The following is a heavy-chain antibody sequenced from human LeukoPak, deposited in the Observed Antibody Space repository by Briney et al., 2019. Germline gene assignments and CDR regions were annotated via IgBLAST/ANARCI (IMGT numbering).Heavy chain of an antibody. CDR2: INHGGDT. Sequence: SETLSLTCAVSGGSFSDYYWSWIGQPPGKELEWIGEINHGGDTNYNPSLKRRVTISVDRSKNQFSLKLSSVTAADTAVYYCARGNSKGGLDYWGQGTLVTVSS. D-gene: IGHD6-13*01. CDR1: GGSFSDYY. V-gene: IGHV4-34*01. CDR3: ARGNSKGGLDY. J-gene: IGHJ4*02.